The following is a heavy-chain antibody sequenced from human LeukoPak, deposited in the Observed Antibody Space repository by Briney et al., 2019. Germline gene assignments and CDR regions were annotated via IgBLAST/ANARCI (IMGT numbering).Heavy chain of an antibody. Sequence: GASLRLSCAASGFTLSSYAMTWVRQAPGKGLEWVSHITGSGASTYCADSVKGRFTISRDNSNNSLYLQMNSLRADDTAVYYCARAVVVVAAGDYWGQGTLVTVSS. CDR1: GFTLSSYA. J-gene: IGHJ4*02. CDR3: ARAVVVVAAGDY. CDR2: ITGSGAST. V-gene: IGHV3-23*01. D-gene: IGHD2-15*01.